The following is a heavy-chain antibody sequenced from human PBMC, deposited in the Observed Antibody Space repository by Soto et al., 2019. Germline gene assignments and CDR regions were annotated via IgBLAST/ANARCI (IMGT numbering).Heavy chain of an antibody. J-gene: IGHJ6*02. Sequence: EVQLVESGGGLVQPGGSLRLSCAASGFTFSYYEMNWVRQAPGKGLEWVSYIDRSGSPVCDADSVKGRFSISRDNAKNSLFLQMNSLRAEDSAVYYCARAGGFHSDFYGLDVWGQGTTVTVSS. V-gene: IGHV3-48*03. CDR1: GFTFSYYE. D-gene: IGHD1-26*01. CDR2: IDRSGSPV. CDR3: ARAGGFHSDFYGLDV.